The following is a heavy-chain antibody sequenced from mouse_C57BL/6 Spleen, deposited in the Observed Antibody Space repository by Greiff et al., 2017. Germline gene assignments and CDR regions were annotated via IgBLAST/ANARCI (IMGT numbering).Heavy chain of an antibody. V-gene: IGHV1-80*01. CDR3: ARYPYYGSSPYYAMDY. D-gene: IGHD1-1*01. CDR2: IYPGDGDT. CDR1: GYAFSSYW. Sequence: VKVVESGAELVKPGASVKISCKASGYAFSSYWMNWVKQRPGKGLEWIGQIYPGDGDTNYNGKFKGKATLTADKSSSTAYMQLSSLTSEDSAVYFCARYPYYGSSPYYAMDYWGQGTSVTVSS. J-gene: IGHJ4*01.